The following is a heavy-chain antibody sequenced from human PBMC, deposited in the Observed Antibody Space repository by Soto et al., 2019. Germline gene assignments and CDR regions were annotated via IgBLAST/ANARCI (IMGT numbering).Heavy chain of an antibody. Sequence: EVQLVESGGGLVQFGGSLRLSCAASGFTFSSYWMHWVRQVPGKGLVWLSRIKGDGTNTNYADSVKGRFTISRDNVDNTLYLQMNRLRAEDTAVYYCARGVSGYYGFDYWGQGPLVTVSS. J-gene: IGHJ4*02. CDR1: GFTFSSYW. V-gene: IGHV3-74*01. CDR2: IKGDGTNT. CDR3: ARGVSGYYGFDY. D-gene: IGHD5-12*01.